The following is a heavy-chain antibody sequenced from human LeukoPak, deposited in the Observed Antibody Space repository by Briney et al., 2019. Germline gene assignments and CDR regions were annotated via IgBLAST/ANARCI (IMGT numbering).Heavy chain of an antibody. J-gene: IGHJ4*02. CDR3: ARSGIAAAGTFDY. CDR2: IYYYGST. Sequence: TPSETMSLTCTVSGGSISGYYWSWIRQPPGKGLEWIGYIYYYGSTNYNPFLKSRVTISVDTSKNQFSLKLSSVTAADTAVYYCARSGIAAAGTFDYWGQGTLVTVSS. D-gene: IGHD6-13*01. CDR1: GGSISGYY. V-gene: IGHV4-59*08.